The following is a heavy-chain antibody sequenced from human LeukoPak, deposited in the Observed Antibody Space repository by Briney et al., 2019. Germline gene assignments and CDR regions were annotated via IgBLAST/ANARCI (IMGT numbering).Heavy chain of an antibody. CDR3: ARDTDYYGSGRHGYFDH. Sequence: GGSLRLSCEASGFTVSSNFMGWVRQTPEKVLEWVSVIYSGGPTNYADSVKGRFTISRDNSKNTLHLQMNSLRAEDTAVYYCARDTDYYGSGRHGYFDHWGQGTLVTVSS. CDR1: GFTVSSNF. D-gene: IGHD3-10*01. V-gene: IGHV3-66*01. CDR2: IYSGGPT. J-gene: IGHJ1*01.